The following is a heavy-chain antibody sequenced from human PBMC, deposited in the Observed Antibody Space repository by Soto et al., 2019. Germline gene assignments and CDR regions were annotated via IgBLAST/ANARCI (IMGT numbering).Heavy chain of an antibody. CDR3: TTGSGAVVLNY. CDR1: GYTFTSYA. J-gene: IGHJ4*02. CDR2: INAGNGNT. Sequence: ASVKVSCKASGYTFTSYAMHWVRQAPGQRLEWMGWINAGNGNTKYSQKFQGRVTITRDTSASTAYMELNSLETEDTAVYYCTTGSGAVVLNYWGQGTQVTVS. D-gene: IGHD1-1*01. V-gene: IGHV1-3*01.